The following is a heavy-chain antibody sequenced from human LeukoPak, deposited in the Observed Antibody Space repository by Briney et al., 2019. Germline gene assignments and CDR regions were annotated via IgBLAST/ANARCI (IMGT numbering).Heavy chain of an antibody. Sequence: PSETLSLTCTVSGGSISSGDYYWSWIRQPPGKGLEWIGYIYYSGNTYYNPSLKSRVTISVDTSENQFSLKLSSVTAADTAVYYCARGKWVAAAGMLDYWGQGTLVTVSS. CDR1: GGSISSGDYY. CDR3: ARGKWVAAAGMLDY. D-gene: IGHD6-13*01. J-gene: IGHJ4*02. V-gene: IGHV4-30-4*08. CDR2: IYYSGNT.